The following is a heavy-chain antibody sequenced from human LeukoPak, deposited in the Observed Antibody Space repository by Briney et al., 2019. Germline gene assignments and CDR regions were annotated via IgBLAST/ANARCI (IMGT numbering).Heavy chain of an antibody. CDR1: GFTFSNYG. D-gene: IGHD1-26*01. Sequence: PGGSLRLSCAASGFTFSNYGMSWVRQAPGKGLEWVSAISGSAYNTYYADSVKGRFTISRDNSKNTLYLQMNSLGAEDTAVYYCAKDPDSGSYFDYWGQGTLVTVSS. CDR2: ISGSAYNT. J-gene: IGHJ4*02. V-gene: IGHV3-23*01. CDR3: AKDPDSGSYFDY.